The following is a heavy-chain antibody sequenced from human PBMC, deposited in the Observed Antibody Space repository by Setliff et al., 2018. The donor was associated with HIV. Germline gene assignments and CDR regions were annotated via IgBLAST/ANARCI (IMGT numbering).Heavy chain of an antibody. J-gene: IGHJ4*02. V-gene: IGHV4-59*08. Sequence: SETLSLTCTVSGGSISSYYRSWIRQPPGKGLEWIGYIYYSGSTNYNPSLKSRITISVDTSKNQFSLKLSSVTAADTAVYFCARARYYYDPDNTGSSGEYFDYWGQGALVTVSS. CDR1: GGSISSYY. CDR2: IYYSGST. CDR3: ARARYYYDPDNTGSSGEYFDY. D-gene: IGHD3-22*01.